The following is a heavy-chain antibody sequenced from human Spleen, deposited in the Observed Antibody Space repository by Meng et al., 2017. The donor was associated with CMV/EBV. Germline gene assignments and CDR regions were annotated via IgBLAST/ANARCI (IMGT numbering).Heavy chain of an antibody. V-gene: IGHV3-23*03. CDR3: ARGAHYYDSSGANLMPY. Sequence: GESLKISCAASGFTFSNYAMNWVRQAPGKGLEWVAVIYAGGRSAYYADSVKGRFTISRDNAKNSLYLQMNSLRAEDTAVYYCARGAHYYDSSGANLMPYWGQGTLVTVSS. CDR2: IYAGGRSA. D-gene: IGHD3-22*01. J-gene: IGHJ4*02. CDR1: GFTFSNYA.